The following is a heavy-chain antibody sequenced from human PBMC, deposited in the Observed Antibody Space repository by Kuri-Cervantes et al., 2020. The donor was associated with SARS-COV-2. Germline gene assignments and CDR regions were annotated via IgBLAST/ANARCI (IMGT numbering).Heavy chain of an antibody. CDR3: ARVAGEGPIYYYYMDV. D-gene: IGHD3-10*01. CDR2: ISGSGSYI. V-gene: IGHV3-21*01. CDR1: RSTSSCYS. J-gene: IGHJ6*03. Sequence: YCAATRSTSSCYSMNWVRQAPGKALEWVSSISGSGSYIYYADSMKGRFTISKESGENSLYLHMNSLRGDDTAVYYCARVAGEGPIYYYYMDVWGKGTTVTVSS.